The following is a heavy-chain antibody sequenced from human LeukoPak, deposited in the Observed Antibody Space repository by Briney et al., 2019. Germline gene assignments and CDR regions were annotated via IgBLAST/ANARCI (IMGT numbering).Heavy chain of an antibody. CDR3: AKSAVAVGLGAFDV. Sequence: PGGSLRLSCAASGFTFGTYAMNWVRQAPGKGLEWVSGTSTSGASTYYADSVKGRFTISRDNSKNTLYLQMNSLRLEDTAVYYCAKSAVAVGLGAFDVWGRGTVVTVSS. CDR1: GFTFGTYA. J-gene: IGHJ3*01. D-gene: IGHD3-16*01. CDR2: TSTSGAST. V-gene: IGHV3-23*01.